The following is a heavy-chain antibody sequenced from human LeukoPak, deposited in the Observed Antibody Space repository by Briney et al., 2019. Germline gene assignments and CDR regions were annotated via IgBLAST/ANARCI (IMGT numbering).Heavy chain of an antibody. D-gene: IGHD3-3*01. CDR2: VYYSGST. V-gene: IGHV4-39*01. CDR3: ARHQGDYDFWSGYFPRRGMDV. Sequence: SETLSLTCTVSGGSISSSTYYWGWIRQPPGKGLEWVGNVYYSGSTYYNPSLKSRVTISVDTSKNQFSLKLSSVTAADTAVYYCARHQGDYDFWSGYFPRRGMDVWGQGTTVTVSS. CDR1: GGSISSSTYY. J-gene: IGHJ6*02.